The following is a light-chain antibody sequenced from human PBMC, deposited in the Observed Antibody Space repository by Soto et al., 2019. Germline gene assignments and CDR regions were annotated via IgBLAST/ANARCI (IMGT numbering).Light chain of an antibody. Sequence: QSVLTQPPSASGTPGQRVTISCSGSNSNIGSNIVNWYQQLPGTAPKLLIYNNNQRPSGVPDRFSGSKSGTSASLAISGLQSEDEADYYCAAWDDSLNGLVVFGGGTKLTVL. J-gene: IGLJ2*01. V-gene: IGLV1-44*01. CDR1: NSNIGSNI. CDR2: NNN. CDR3: AAWDDSLNGLVV.